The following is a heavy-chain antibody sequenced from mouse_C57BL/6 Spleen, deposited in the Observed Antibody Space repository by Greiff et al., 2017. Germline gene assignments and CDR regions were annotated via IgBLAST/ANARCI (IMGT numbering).Heavy chain of an antibody. D-gene: IGHD1-1*01. J-gene: IGHJ4*01. CDR3: ARYYYCSSYDYYAMYY. Sequence: DVQLVESGGGLVKPGGSLKLSCAASGFTFSDYGMHWVRQAPEKGLEWVAYICSGSSNIYYEDKVKGRFTISRDNAKNTLCLQMTSLRSEDTDMYYCARYYYCSSYDYYAMYYWGQGTSVTVSS. CDR1: GFTFSDYG. CDR2: ICSGSSNI. V-gene: IGHV5-17*01.